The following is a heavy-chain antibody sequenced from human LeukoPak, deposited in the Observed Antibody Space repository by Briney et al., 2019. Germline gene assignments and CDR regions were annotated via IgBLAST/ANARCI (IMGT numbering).Heavy chain of an antibody. Sequence: PGGSLRLSCAASGFTLSDYYMSWIRQAPGKGLEWVSYISSSGSTIYYADSVKGRFTISRDNAKNSLYLQMNSLRAEDTAVYYCARVGVSSIAAAGAYYYYGMDVWGQVTTVTVSS. J-gene: IGHJ6*02. CDR3: ARVGVSSIAAAGAYYYYGMDV. CDR2: ISSSGSTI. V-gene: IGHV3-11*01. CDR1: GFTLSDYY. D-gene: IGHD6-13*01.